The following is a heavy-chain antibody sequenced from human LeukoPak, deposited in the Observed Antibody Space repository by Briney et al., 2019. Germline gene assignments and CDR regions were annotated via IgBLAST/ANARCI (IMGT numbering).Heavy chain of an antibody. CDR1: GGSISSYY. CDR2: IYYSGST. Sequence: SETLSLTCTVSGGSISSYYWSWIRQPPGKGLEWIGYIYYSGSTNYNPSLKSRVTISVDTSKNQFSLKLSSVTAADTAVYYCARGGDPDYDFWSGYYRYFDLWGRGTLVTVSS. D-gene: IGHD3-3*01. V-gene: IGHV4-59*12. CDR3: ARGGDPDYDFWSGYYRYFDL. J-gene: IGHJ2*01.